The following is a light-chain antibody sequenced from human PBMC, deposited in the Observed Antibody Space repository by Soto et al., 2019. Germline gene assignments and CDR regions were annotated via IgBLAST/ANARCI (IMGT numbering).Light chain of an antibody. CDR1: QSVSSN. CDR2: DAS. CDR3: QQYNNWPPWT. J-gene: IGKJ1*01. Sequence: EIVMTQSPATLSVSPGERATLSCRASQSVSSNLAWYPQKPGQAPRLLIYDASNRATGIPARFSGSGSGTEFTLTISSLQPEDFAVYYCQQYNNWPPWTFGQGTKVDIK. V-gene: IGKV3D-15*01.